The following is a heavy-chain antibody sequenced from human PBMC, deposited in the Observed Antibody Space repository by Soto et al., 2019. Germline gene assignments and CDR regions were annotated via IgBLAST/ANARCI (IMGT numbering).Heavy chain of an antibody. CDR2: ISYDGSNK. J-gene: IGHJ3*02. CDR3: ARDGFHSSGWYARGNDAFDI. Sequence: GGSLRLSCAASGFTFSSYAMHWVRQAPGKGLEWVAVISYDGSNKYYADSVKGRFTISRDNSKNTLCLQMNILRAEDTAVYYCARDGFHSSGWYARGNDAFDIWGQGTMVTVSS. D-gene: IGHD6-19*01. CDR1: GFTFSSYA. V-gene: IGHV3-30-3*01.